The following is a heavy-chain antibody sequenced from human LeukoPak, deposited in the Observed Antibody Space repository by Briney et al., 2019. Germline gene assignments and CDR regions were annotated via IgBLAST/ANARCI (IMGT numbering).Heavy chain of an antibody. CDR2: ISPYNRNT. D-gene: IGHD2-15*01. CDR3: ARDWGSTTTPNWFDP. CDR1: GYTFNNYG. Sequence: ASVKVSCKASGYTFNNYGISWVRQAPGQGLEWMGWISPYNRNTDYAQKFQGRLTMTTDTSTNTVYMELRNLGYDDTAIYYCARDWGSTTTPNWFDPWGQGTLVTVPS. J-gene: IGHJ5*02. V-gene: IGHV1-18*01.